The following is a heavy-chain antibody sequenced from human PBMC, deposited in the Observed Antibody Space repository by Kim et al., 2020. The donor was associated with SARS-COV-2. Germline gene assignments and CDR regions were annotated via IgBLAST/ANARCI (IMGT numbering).Heavy chain of an antibody. CDR3: ARKGIVATIVSLWAVAGPEFDY. V-gene: IGHV3-7*03. CDR1: GFTFSSYW. D-gene: IGHD5-12*01. CDR2: IKQDGSEK. J-gene: IGHJ4*02. Sequence: GGSLRLSCAASGFTFSSYWMSWVRQAPGKGLEWVANIKQDGSEKYYVDSVKGRFTISRDNAKNSLYLQMNSLRAEDTAVYYCARKGIVATIVSLWAVAGPEFDYWGQGTLVTVSS.